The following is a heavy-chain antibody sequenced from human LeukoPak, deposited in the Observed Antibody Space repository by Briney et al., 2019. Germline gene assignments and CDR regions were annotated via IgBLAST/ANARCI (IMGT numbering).Heavy chain of an antibody. D-gene: IGHD3-22*01. CDR3: ATLRGSSSAVFDY. CDR1: GGSISSDY. Sequence: SETLSLTGSVSGGSISSDYWSWIRQPPGKGLEWIGYIHYSGRTNYNPSLKSRITISVDTAKTQFSLKLSSVTAADTAVYYCATLRGSSSAVFDYWGQGTLVTVSS. CDR2: IHYSGRT. J-gene: IGHJ4*02. V-gene: IGHV4-59*08.